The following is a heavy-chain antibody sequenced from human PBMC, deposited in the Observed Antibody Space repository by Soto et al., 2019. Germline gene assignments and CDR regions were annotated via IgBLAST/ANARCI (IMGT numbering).Heavy chain of an antibody. CDR3: ASLRDHLEDGDYVEN. V-gene: IGHV4-39*01. Sequence: QLQLQESGPGLVKPSETLSLTCTVSGGSISSSSYYWGWIRQPPGKGLEWIGSIYYSGSTYYNPSLKSRVTISVDTSKNQFSLKLSSVTAADTAVYYCASLRDHLEDGDYVENWGQGTLVTVSS. J-gene: IGHJ4*02. D-gene: IGHD4-17*01. CDR2: IYYSGST. CDR1: GGSISSSSYY.